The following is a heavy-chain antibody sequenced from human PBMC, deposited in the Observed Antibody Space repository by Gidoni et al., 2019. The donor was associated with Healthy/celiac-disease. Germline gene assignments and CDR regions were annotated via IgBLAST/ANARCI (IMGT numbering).Heavy chain of an antibody. J-gene: IGHJ4*02. V-gene: IGHV1-69*04. Sequence: QVQLVQSGAEVKKPGSSVKVSCTASGGTFSSYAISWVRQAPGQGLEWMGRIITILGIANYAQKFQGRVTITADKSTSTAYMELSSLRSEDTAVYYCARVYDSSGYGVDYWCQGTLVTLSS. D-gene: IGHD3-22*01. CDR3: ARVYDSSGYGVDY. CDR1: GGTFSSYA. CDR2: IITILGIA.